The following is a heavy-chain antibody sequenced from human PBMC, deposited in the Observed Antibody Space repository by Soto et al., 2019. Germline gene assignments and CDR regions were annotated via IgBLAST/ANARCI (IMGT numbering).Heavy chain of an antibody. D-gene: IGHD3-10*01. CDR1: GLTFSTYA. V-gene: IGHV3-30*04. CDR3: AREFRLRGMDV. Sequence: QVQLVESGGGVVQPGGSLRLSCAASGLTFSTYAMHWVRQAPGKGLEWVALILYDGSNKYYADSVKGRFTISRDNSKNPPYLQMNSLRGEDTAVYYCAREFRLRGMDVWGQGTSVTVSS. J-gene: IGHJ6*02. CDR2: ILYDGSNK.